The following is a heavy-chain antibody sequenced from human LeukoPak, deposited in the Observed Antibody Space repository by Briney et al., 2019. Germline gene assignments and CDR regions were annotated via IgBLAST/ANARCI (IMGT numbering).Heavy chain of an antibody. D-gene: IGHD3-10*01. CDR3: ARDRGSAY. J-gene: IGHJ4*02. V-gene: IGHV4-61*01. CDR2: VYYSGST. CDR1: GYSISSGYY. Sequence: PSETLSLTCAVSGYSISSGYYWSWIRQPPGKGLEWIGYVYYSGSTNYNPSLNSRVTMSVDTSKNQFYLKVTSVTAADTAVYYCARDRGSAYWGQGTLVTVSS.